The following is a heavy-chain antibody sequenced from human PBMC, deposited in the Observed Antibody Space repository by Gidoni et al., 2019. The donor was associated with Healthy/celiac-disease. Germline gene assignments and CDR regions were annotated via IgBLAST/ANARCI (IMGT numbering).Heavy chain of an antibody. Sequence: HVPLVQSGAEVKTPGSSVKVSCQPSGCTFSRHAISRVRQAPGQGLEWMGGIIPIFGTENYEQKCQGRGTITADESTRTAYMEVSSLRSEDTDVYYGARRGQDVDTDMRYFDDWGQGTLVTVSS. D-gene: IGHD5-18*01. CDR1: GCTFSRHA. V-gene: IGHV1-69*01. CDR3: ARRGQDVDTDMRYFDD. CDR2: IIPIFGTE. J-gene: IGHJ4*02.